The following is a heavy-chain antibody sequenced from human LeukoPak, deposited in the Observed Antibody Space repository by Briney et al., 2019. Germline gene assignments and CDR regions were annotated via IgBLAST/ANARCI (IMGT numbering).Heavy chain of an antibody. CDR3: ARAPYYYGMDV. J-gene: IGHJ6*04. Sequence: PSETLSLTCAVSGGSISSGGYSWSWIRQPPGKGLEWIGCIYHSGSTYYNPSLKSRVTISVDRSKNQFSLKLSSVTAADTAVYYCARAPYYYGMDVWGKGTTVTVSS. V-gene: IGHV4-30-2*01. CDR1: GGSISSGGYS. CDR2: IYHSGST.